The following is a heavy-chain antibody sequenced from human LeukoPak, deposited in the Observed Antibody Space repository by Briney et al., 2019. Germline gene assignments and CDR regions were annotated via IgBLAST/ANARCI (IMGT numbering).Heavy chain of an antibody. CDR2: INHSGST. CDR1: GGSFSGYY. J-gene: IGHJ6*02. Sequence: SETLSLTCAVYGGSFSGYYWSWIRQPPGKGLEWIGEINHSGSTNYNPSLKSRVTISVDTSKNQFSLKLSSVTAADTAVYYCARDSSSTILWEMDVWGQGTTVTVSS. CDR3: ARDSSSTILWEMDV. V-gene: IGHV4-34*01. D-gene: IGHD2-2*01.